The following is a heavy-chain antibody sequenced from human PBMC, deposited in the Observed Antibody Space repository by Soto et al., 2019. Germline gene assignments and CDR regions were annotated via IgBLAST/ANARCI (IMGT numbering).Heavy chain of an antibody. CDR1: GGSISSGGYY. CDR3: ASQLGYCSSTSCYGLFFDY. CDR2: IYYSGST. J-gene: IGHJ4*02. V-gene: IGHV4-31*03. D-gene: IGHD2-2*01. Sequence: SETLSLTCTVSGGSISSGGYYWSWIRQHPGKGLEWIGYIYYSGSTYYNPSLKSRVTISVDTSKNQFSLKLSSVTAADTAVYNCASQLGYCSSTSCYGLFFDYWGQGTLVTVSS.